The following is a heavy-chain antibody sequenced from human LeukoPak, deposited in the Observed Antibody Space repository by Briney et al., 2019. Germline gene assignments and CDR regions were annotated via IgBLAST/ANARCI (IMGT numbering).Heavy chain of an antibody. CDR1: GFTFSSYW. Sequence: GGSLRLSCAASGFTFSSYWMHWVRQAPGKGLVWVSRINSDGSSTSYADSVKGRFTISRDNAKNTLYLQMNSLRAEDTAVYYCTRGVTYNSLDYWGQGTLVTVSS. CDR3: TRGVTYNSLDY. J-gene: IGHJ4*02. V-gene: IGHV3-74*01. CDR2: INSDGSST. D-gene: IGHD3-10*01.